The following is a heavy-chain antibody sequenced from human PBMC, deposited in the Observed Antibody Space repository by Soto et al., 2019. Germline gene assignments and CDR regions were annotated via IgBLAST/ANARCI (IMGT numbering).Heavy chain of an antibody. D-gene: IGHD5-12*01. CDR3: ARESGGATATLDYYYFYMDV. V-gene: IGHV1-2*02. CDR1: GDSFNDYY. Sequence: VQLVQSGAEVKKPGASVKVSCKTSGDSFNDYYIHWVRQAHGQGLEWMGWINPNGGVTKYAQKFQGRVTVTRDTSIRTVYMELSSLRSDDTAVYYCARESGGATATLDYYYFYMDVWGKGTTVTVSS. CDR2: INPNGGVT. J-gene: IGHJ6*03.